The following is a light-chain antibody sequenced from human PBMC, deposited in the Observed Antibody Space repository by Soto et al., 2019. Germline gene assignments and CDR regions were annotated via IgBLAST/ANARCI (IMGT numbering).Light chain of an antibody. Sequence: EIVLTQSPGTLSLSPGEGATLSCRASQSVSSSYLAWYQQKPGQAPRLLIYGASSRATGIPDRFSGSGSGTDFTLTISSLEPEDFAMYYCQQYGNSPFTFGPGTKVDVK. J-gene: IGKJ3*01. CDR3: QQYGNSPFT. CDR2: GAS. V-gene: IGKV3-20*01. CDR1: QSVSSSY.